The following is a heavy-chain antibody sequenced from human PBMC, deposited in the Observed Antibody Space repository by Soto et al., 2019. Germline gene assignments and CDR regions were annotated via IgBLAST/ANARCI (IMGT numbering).Heavy chain of an antibody. V-gene: IGHV4-31*03. D-gene: IGHD4-17*01. CDR3: ARGRGLTTVTDFDY. Sequence: QVQLQESGPGLVKPSQTLSLTCTVSGGSISSGGYYWSWLRQHPGKGLEWIGYIYYSGSTYYNPSLKSRVTISVDTSKNQFSLKLSSVTAADTAVYYCARGRGLTTVTDFDYWGQGTLVTVSS. CDR2: IYYSGST. CDR1: GGSISSGGYY. J-gene: IGHJ4*02.